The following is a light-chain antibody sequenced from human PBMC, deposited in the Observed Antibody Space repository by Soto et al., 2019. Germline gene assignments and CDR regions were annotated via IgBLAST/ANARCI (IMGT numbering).Light chain of an antibody. CDR1: RSDIGASNS. V-gene: IGLV2-14*01. CDR3: SSYKTDDTFV. CDR2: EAT. Sequence: QSALTQPASVSGSPGQSITISCAGTRSDIGASNSVSWYQHLPGRSPTLIIYEATNRPSGVSERFSGSKAGDTASLTISGLQADDESEYFCSSYKTDDTFVFGGGTKLTVL. J-gene: IGLJ1*01.